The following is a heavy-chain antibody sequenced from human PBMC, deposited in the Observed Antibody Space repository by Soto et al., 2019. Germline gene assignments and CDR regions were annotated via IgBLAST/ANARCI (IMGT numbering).Heavy chain of an antibody. J-gene: IGHJ5*02. V-gene: IGHV4-4*07. CDR3: VRDGTKTLRDWFDP. Sequence: SETLSLTCTVSGASICGFYWSWIRKSAGKGLEWIGRIYATGTTDYNPSLKSRVMMSVDTSKKQFSLKLRSVTAADTAVYYCVRDGTKTLRDWFDPWGQGISVTVSS. CDR2: IYATGTT. D-gene: IGHD1-1*01. CDR1: GASICGFY.